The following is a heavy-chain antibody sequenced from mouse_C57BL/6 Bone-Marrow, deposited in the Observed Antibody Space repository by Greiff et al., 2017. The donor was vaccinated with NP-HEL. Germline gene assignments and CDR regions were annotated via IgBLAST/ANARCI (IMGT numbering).Heavy chain of an antibody. CDR3: ARYGSSLWYFDV. CDR1: GFTFSDYG. J-gene: IGHJ1*03. Sequence: EVKLVESGGGLVKPGGSLKLSCAASGFTFSDYGMHWVRQAPEKGLEWVAYISSGSSTIYYADTVKGRFTISRDNAKNTLFLQMTSLRSEDTAMYYCARYGSSLWYFDVWGTGTTVTVSS. D-gene: IGHD1-1*01. CDR2: ISSGSSTI. V-gene: IGHV5-17*01.